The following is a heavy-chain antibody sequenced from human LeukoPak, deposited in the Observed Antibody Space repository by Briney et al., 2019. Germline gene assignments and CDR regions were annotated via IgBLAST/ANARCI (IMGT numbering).Heavy chain of an antibody. Sequence: GKSLRLSCAASGFTFSGYPIHWVRQAPGKGLEWVAVISYDGSNKYYADSVKGRFTISRDNSKNTLYLQMNSLRAEDTAVYYCARRLYYFDYWGQGTLVTVSS. CDR3: ARRLYYFDY. D-gene: IGHD2-15*01. V-gene: IGHV3-30-3*01. CDR1: GFTFSGYP. CDR2: ISYDGSNK. J-gene: IGHJ4*02.